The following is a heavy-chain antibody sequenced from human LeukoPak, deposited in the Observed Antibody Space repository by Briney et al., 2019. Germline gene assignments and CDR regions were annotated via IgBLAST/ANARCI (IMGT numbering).Heavy chain of an antibody. CDR3: ARDRTRYFDWLLPYFDY. Sequence: SETLSLTCTVSGGSISSSSYYWGWLRQPPGKGLEWIGSIYYSGSTYYNPSLKSRVTISVDTSKNQFSLNLSSVTAADPAVYYCARDRTRYFDWLLPYFDYWGQGTLVTVSS. J-gene: IGHJ4*02. V-gene: IGHV4-39*07. CDR2: IYYSGST. D-gene: IGHD3-9*01. CDR1: GGSISSSSYY.